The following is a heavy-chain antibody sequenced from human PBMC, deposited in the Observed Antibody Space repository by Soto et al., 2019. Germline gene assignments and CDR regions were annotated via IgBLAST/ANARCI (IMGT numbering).Heavy chain of an antibody. V-gene: IGHV3-30-3*01. Sequence: PWWSLQIPCASFGLSFSAYSMHWVRQGPGKGLEWVSVVSSDRNKKYFADSLKGRFTISRDNSKNALYLQMSSLRAEDTAVYYCARHQVRTTASFDYWGQGTMVTVSS. CDR3: ARHQVRTTASFDY. J-gene: IGHJ4*02. D-gene: IGHD1-7*01. CDR1: GLSFSAYS. CDR2: VSSDRNKK.